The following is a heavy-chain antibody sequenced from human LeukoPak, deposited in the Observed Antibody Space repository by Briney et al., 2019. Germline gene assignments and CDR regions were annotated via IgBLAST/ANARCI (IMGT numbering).Heavy chain of an antibody. CDR1: GFIFSNYA. CDR2: ISNSGRGT. V-gene: IGHV3-23*01. CDR3: AKDADFEYSTSPDH. Sequence: GGSLRLSCAASGFIFSNYAMNWVRQGPGKGLEWVSSISNSGRGTYYADFVQGRFIISRGNSKSTVYLQMNSLRAEDTATYFCAKDADFEYSTSPDHWGQGTLVTVSS. D-gene: IGHD2/OR15-2a*01. J-gene: IGHJ4*02.